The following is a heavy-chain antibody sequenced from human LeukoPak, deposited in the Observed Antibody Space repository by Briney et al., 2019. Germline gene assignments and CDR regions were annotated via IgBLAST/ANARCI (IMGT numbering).Heavy chain of an antibody. D-gene: IGHD3-10*01. Sequence: PGGSLRLSCAASGLTFSSYWMSWVRQSPGKGLEWVANIKPDGSAKYFMDPVKGRFTISRDNAKNALYLEMNSLRAEDTAEYFRARGRMYSGSGSTYPYYDYWGQGTLVTVSS. CDR2: IKPDGSAK. CDR3: ARGRMYSGSGSTYPYYDY. V-gene: IGHV3-7*01. J-gene: IGHJ4*02. CDR1: GLTFSSYW.